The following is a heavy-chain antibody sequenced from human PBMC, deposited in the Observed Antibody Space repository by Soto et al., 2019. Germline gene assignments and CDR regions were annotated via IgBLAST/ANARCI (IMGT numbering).Heavy chain of an antibody. J-gene: IGHJ3*02. CDR3: ARALQYPNNGKPPNGAFDI. V-gene: IGHV3-33*01. Sequence: QVQLVESGGGVVQPGRSLRLSCAASGFTFSSYGMHWVRQAPGKGLEWVAVIWYDGSNKYYADSVKGRFTISRDNSKNTLYLQMNSLRAEDTAVYYCARALQYPNNGKPPNGAFDIWGQGTMVTVSS. D-gene: IGHD1-20*01. CDR2: IWYDGSNK. CDR1: GFTFSSYG.